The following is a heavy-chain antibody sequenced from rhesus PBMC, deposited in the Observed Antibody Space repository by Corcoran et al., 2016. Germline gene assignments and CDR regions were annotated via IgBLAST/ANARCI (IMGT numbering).Heavy chain of an antibody. CDR2: SKSGGCRT. Sequence: EVQLVETGGGLVQPGGSLRLSCAASGFTFSSYAMQWVRQAPGKGREWSSASKSGGCRTYYAVSVKGRFTISRDNSKNTLSLQRNSLRAEDTAVYYCAKGGSGWYVDYWGQGVLVTVSS. CDR1: GFTFSSYA. V-gene: IGHV3-103*01. CDR3: AKGGSGWYVDY. J-gene: IGHJ4*01. D-gene: IGHD6-31*01.